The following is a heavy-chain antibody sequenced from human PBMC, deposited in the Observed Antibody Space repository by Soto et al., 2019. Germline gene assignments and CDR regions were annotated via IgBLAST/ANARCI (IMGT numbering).Heavy chain of an antibody. J-gene: IGHJ4*02. Sequence: DVRLVESAGGLVRPGGSLRLSCEVSGMYFPHAYMNWVRQAPGKGLEWVGRVYGGGGTRREHAVPVRDRFSITRDDSKNTIYLQMDSPRIEDTAIYFCVYQRDFIGRWHWGRGALVTVSS. D-gene: IGHD1-20*01. CDR3: VYQRDFIGRWH. CDR1: GMYFPHAY. V-gene: IGHV3-15*07. CDR2: VYGGGGTRR.